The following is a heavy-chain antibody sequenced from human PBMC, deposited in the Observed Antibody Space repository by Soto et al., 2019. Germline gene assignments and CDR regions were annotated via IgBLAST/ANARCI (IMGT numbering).Heavy chain of an antibody. Sequence: VASVKVSCKASGYTFTGYYMHWVRQAPGQGLEWMGWINPNSGGTNYAQKLQGRVTMTRDTSIRTAYMELSRLRSYDTAVYSCAREKQYYGSGSSCYYYYYYGMDVCGQGTTVTVSS. V-gene: IGHV1-2*02. CDR2: INPNSGGT. CDR1: GYTFTGYY. CDR3: AREKQYYGSGSSCYYYYYYGMDV. J-gene: IGHJ6*02. D-gene: IGHD3-10*01.